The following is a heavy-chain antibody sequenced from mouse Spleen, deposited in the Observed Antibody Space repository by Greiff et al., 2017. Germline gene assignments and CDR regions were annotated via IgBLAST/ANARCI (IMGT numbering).Heavy chain of an antibody. D-gene: IGHD2-2*01. J-gene: IGHJ3*01. CDR1: GFTFSSYY. CDR2: INSNGGST. V-gene: IGHV5-6-2*01. Sequence: EVKLMESGGGLVKLGGSLKLSCAASGFTFSSYYMSWVRQTPEKRLELVAAINSNGGSTYYPDTVKVRFTISRDNAKNTLYLQMSSLKSEDTALYYCARQRDGYVLAYWGQGTLVTVSA. CDR3: ARQRDGYVLAY.